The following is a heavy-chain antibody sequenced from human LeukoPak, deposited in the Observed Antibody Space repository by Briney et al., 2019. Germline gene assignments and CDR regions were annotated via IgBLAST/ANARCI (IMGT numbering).Heavy chain of an antibody. V-gene: IGHV5-51*01. CDR3: ANPPTRECSSISCPLSY. CDR1: GYSFTSYW. CDR2: IYPGDSDT. J-gene: IGHJ4*02. D-gene: IGHD2-2*01. Sequence: PGESLKISCKGSGYSFTSYWIAWVRQMPGKGLEWMGIIYPGDSDTRYSPSFQGQVTISVDKSVSAAYLQWSSLKASDTAMYYCANPPTRECSSISCPLSYWGQGTLVTVSS.